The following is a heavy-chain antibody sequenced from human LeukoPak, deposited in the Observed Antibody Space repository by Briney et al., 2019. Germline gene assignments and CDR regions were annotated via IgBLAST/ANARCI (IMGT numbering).Heavy chain of an antibody. V-gene: IGHV4-59*11. D-gene: IGHD2-15*01. CDR1: GGSLSSHY. CDR3: GRDALVGYFSYYYMDV. J-gene: IGHJ6*03. CDR2: ISNSGST. Sequence: SETLSFTCTVSGGSLSSHYWTWVRQSPGKGLEWIGDISNSGSTNYNPSLKSRVTISIDASKNQFSLKLSSVTAADTAVYYCGRDALVGYFSYYYMDVWGKGTTVTVSS.